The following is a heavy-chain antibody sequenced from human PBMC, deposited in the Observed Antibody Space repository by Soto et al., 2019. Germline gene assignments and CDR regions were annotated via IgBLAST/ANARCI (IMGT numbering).Heavy chain of an antibody. CDR1: GYSFTSYW. CDR3: ARSAYYYDSSGYPAPFDY. D-gene: IGHD3-22*01. V-gene: IGHV5-51*01. Sequence: GESLKISCKGSGYSFTSYWIGWVRQMPGKGLEWMGIIYPGDSDTRYSPSFQGQVTISADKSISTAYLQWSSLKASDTAMYYCARSAYYYDSSGYPAPFDYWGQGTLVNVSS. J-gene: IGHJ4*02. CDR2: IYPGDSDT.